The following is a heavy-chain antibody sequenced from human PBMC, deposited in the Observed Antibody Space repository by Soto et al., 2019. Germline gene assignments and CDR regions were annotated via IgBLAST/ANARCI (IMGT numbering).Heavy chain of an antibody. CDR3: ARQPWTAGYYYYGMDV. V-gene: IGHV5-51*01. Sequence: PGESLKISCKGSGYSFTSYWIGWVRQMPGKGLEWMGIIYPGDSDTRYSPSFQGQVTISADKSISTAYLQWSSLKASDTAMYYCARQPWTAGYYYYGMDVWGQGTTVTVSS. CDR2: IYPGDSDT. D-gene: IGHD1-1*01. CDR1: GYSFTSYW. J-gene: IGHJ6*02.